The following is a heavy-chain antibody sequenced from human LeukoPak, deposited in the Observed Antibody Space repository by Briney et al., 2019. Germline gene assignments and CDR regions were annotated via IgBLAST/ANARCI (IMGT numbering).Heavy chain of an antibody. D-gene: IGHD2-15*01. CDR1: GYTFTSYG. Sequence: GASVKVSCKASGYTFTSYGISWVRQAPGQGLEWMGWISAYNGNTNYAQKLQGRVTMTTDTSTSTAYMELRRLRSDDTAVYYCARDLHLWVASPSPYYYYMDVWGKGTTVTVSS. J-gene: IGHJ6*03. CDR2: ISAYNGNT. CDR3: ARDLHLWVASPSPYYYYMDV. V-gene: IGHV1-18*01.